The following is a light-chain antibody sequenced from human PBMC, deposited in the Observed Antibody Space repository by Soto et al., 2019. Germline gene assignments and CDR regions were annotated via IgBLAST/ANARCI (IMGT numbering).Light chain of an antibody. J-gene: IGKJ1*01. V-gene: IGKV1-5*03. CDR3: QQYAT. Sequence: DIQMTQSASTLSACVGDRVTITCWSSLSISSWWGWDQQKQGTATKLLIYTASSLESGVPSRFSGSGSGTELTLTISSLQPDDFATYYCQQYATFGQATKVDI. CDR1: LSISSW. CDR2: TAS.